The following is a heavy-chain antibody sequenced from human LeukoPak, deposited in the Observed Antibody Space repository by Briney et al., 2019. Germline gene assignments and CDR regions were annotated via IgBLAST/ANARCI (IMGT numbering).Heavy chain of an antibody. CDR3: ARGYSSSWWDY. J-gene: IGHJ4*02. V-gene: IGHV4-30-2*01. CDR2: IYHSGST. Sequence: PSETLSLTCAVSGGSIRSGDYSWNWIRQPPGKGLEWVGYIYHSGSTYYNPSLKSRVTISVDRSKNQFSLKLSPVTAADTAVYYCARGYSSSWWDYWGQGTLVTVSS. D-gene: IGHD6-13*01. CDR1: GGSIRSGDYS.